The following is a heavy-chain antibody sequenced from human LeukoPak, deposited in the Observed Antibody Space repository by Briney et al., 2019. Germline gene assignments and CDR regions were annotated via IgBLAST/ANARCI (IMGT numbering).Heavy chain of an antibody. J-gene: IGHJ6*02. CDR2: IYTSGST. Sequence: SETLSLTCTVSGGSISSYYWSWIRQPPGKGLEWIGYIYTSGSTNYNPSLKSRVTISVDTSKNQFSLKLSSVTAADTAVYYCARHRGFGDYYYYGMDVWGQGTTVTVSS. CDR1: GGSISSYY. V-gene: IGHV4-4*09. D-gene: IGHD3-22*01. CDR3: ARHRGFGDYYYYGMDV.